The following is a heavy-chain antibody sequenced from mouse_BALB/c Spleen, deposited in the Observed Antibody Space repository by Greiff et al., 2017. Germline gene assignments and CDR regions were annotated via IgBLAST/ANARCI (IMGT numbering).Heavy chain of an antibody. V-gene: IGHV5-6-4*01. J-gene: IGHJ2*01. CDR2: ISSGGSYT. D-gene: IGHD2-1*01. Sequence: EVNLVESGGGLVKPGGSLKLSCAASGFTFSSYTMSWVRQTPEKRLEWVATISSGGSYTYYPDSVKGRFTISRDNAKNTLYLQMSSLKSEDTAMYYCTRSQYYGNYLDYWGQGTTLTVSS. CDR3: TRSQYYGNYLDY. CDR1: GFTFSSYT.